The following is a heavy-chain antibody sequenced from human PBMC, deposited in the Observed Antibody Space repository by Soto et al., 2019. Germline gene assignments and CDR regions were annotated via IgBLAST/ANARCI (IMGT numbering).Heavy chain of an antibody. CDR3: AKSGSSRRFYYYMDV. Sequence: GSLRLSCAASGFTFSSYAMSWVRQAPGKGLEWVSAISGSGGSTYYADSVKGRFTISRDNSKNTLYLQMNSLRAEDTAVYYCAKSGSSRRFYYYMDVWGKGTTVTVSS. V-gene: IGHV3-23*01. D-gene: IGHD2-2*01. CDR1: GFTFSSYA. CDR2: ISGSGGST. J-gene: IGHJ6*03.